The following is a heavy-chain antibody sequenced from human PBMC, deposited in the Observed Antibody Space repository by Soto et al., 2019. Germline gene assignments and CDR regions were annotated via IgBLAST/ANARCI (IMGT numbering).Heavy chain of an antibody. Sequence: HPGGSLRLSCAASGFTFSSYGMHWVRQAPGKGLEWVAVIWYDGSNKYYADSVKGRFTISRDNSKNTLYLQMNSLRAEDTAVYYCARDLLMIDDSRVDVWGKGTTVTVSS. D-gene: IGHD2-8*01. J-gene: IGHJ6*04. V-gene: IGHV3-33*01. CDR3: ARDLLMIDDSRVDV. CDR1: GFTFSSYG. CDR2: IWYDGSNK.